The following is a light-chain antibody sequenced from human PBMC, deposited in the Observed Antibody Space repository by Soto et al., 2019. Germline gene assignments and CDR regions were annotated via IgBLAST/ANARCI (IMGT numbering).Light chain of an antibody. CDR3: LQDYGDSWT. Sequence: QRTQSPSSLSASVGEKIIITCRASRDVGSDVSWYQQKPGQAPKLLIYAASNLYTGVPSRFSGSRSGTEFTLTISSLQPEDFASYYCLQDYGDSWTFGHGTKVDIK. V-gene: IGKV1-6*01. CDR1: RDVGSD. J-gene: IGKJ1*01. CDR2: AAS.